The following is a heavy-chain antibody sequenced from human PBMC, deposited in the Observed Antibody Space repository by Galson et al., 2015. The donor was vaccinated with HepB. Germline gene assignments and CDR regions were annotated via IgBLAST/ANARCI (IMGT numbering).Heavy chain of an antibody. CDR3: AKVRSAWYEGRYYFDY. CDR1: GGTFNNSA. CDR2: IVPILGAA. J-gene: IGHJ4*02. D-gene: IGHD6-19*01. Sequence: SVKVSCKASGGTFNNSAISWVRQAPGQGLEWMGGIVPILGAANYARKLQGRLTITAGKSTSTAYMELDSLRSEDTAIYYCAKVRSAWYEGRYYFDYWGQGTLVTVSS. V-gene: IGHV1-69*10.